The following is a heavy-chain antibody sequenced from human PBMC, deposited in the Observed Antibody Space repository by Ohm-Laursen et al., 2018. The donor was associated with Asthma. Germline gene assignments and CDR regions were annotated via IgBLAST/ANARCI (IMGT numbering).Heavy chain of an antibody. CDR2: IIPIFGIA. V-gene: IGHV1-69*10. CDR1: GGTFSSYA. D-gene: IGHD3-22*01. CDR3: ARDGYYDSSGYYDYYYGMDV. Sequence: SVKVSCKVSGGTFSSYAISWVRQAPGQGLEWMGGIIPIFGIANYAQKFQGRVTITADKSTSTAYMELSSLRSEDTAVYYCARDGYYDSSGYYDYYYGMDVWGQGTTVTVSS. J-gene: IGHJ6*02.